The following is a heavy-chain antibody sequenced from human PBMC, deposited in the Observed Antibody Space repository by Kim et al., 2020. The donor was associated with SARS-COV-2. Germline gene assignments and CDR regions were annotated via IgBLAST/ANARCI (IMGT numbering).Heavy chain of an antibody. V-gene: IGHV3-74*01. J-gene: IGHJ4*02. CDR3: ARGGGPDY. D-gene: IGHD2-15*01. Sequence: DGSTTNYEHCVQGRFTIARDNAKNTLYLQMNSLRAEDTAVYYCARGGGPDYWGQGTLVTVSS. CDR2: DGSTT.